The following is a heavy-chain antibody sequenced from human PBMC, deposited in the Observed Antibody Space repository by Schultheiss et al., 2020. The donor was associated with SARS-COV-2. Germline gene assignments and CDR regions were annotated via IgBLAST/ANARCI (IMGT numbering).Heavy chain of an antibody. Sequence: SGPTLVKPTQTLTLTCTFSGFSLSTSGVGVGWIRQPPGKALEWLALIYWDDDKYYSTSLKTRLTISKDTSKNQVVLTMTNMDPVDTATYYCARIRVVGARSYYGMDVWGQGTTVTVSS. CDR1: GFSLSTSGVG. J-gene: IGHJ6*02. V-gene: IGHV2-70*01. D-gene: IGHD2-15*01. CDR3: ARIRVVGARSYYGMDV. CDR2: IYWDDDK.